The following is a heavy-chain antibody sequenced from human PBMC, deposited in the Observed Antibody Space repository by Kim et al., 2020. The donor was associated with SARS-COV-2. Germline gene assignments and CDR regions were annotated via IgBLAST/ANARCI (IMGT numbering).Heavy chain of an antibody. D-gene: IGHD2-15*01. CDR3: ARGGGSGHFDF. J-gene: IGHJ4*02. CDR2: ITGDGSST. Sequence: GGSLRLSCSASGFTFSSFWMHWVRQAPGKGLVWVSRITGDGSSTVYADSVKGQFTISRDNAKNTVYLEMNSLTAEDTAVYYCARGGGSGHFDFWGQGTLVTVSS. V-gene: IGHV3-74*01. CDR1: GFTFSSFW.